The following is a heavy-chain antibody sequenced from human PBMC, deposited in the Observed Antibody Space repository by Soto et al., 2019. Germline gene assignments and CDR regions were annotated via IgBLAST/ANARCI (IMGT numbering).Heavy chain of an antibody. Sequence: SETLSLTCPVSGSSITGSFFWSWIRQPAGKGLEWIGRFSLSGTTNYNPSLRSRVTMSADVSKNQFSLRLTSVTAADTALYYCARGMTPPGAPAWYYFDSWGQGTLVPVSS. CDR3: ARGMTPPGAPAWYYFDS. D-gene: IGHD2-8*02. CDR1: GSSITGSFF. CDR2: FSLSGTT. J-gene: IGHJ4*02. V-gene: IGHV4-4*07.